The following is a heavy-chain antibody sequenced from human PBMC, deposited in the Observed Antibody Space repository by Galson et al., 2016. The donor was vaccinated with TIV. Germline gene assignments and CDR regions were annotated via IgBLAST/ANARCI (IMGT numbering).Heavy chain of an antibody. Sequence: SETLSLTCDVSGYSIKSGYYWGWIRQPPGKGLQWIGSIYESGTTYSNPSLKSRLTLSVDTSKNQFSLKLGSVTASETAVYYCMREGSTVTMHHYFGMDVWGQGTSVTVSS. CDR3: MREGSTVTMHHYFGMDV. CDR1: GYSIKSGYY. D-gene: IGHD4-17*01. CDR2: IYESGTT. J-gene: IGHJ6*02. V-gene: IGHV4-38-2*02.